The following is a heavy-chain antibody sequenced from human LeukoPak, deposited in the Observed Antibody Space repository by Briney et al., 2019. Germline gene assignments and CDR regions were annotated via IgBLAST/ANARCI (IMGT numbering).Heavy chain of an antibody. CDR2: IKEDGSER. D-gene: IGHD5-18*01. CDR1: AFIFSGHW. Sequence: PGGSLRLSCEGSAFIFSGHWMNWVRQTPGKGLEWVASIKEDGSERQYVDSVKGRFSISRDNTKGSLFLQLNSLRAEDTAVYYCARDFSARYTIDYWGQGTLVTVSS. V-gene: IGHV3-7*03. J-gene: IGHJ4*02. CDR3: ARDFSARYTIDY.